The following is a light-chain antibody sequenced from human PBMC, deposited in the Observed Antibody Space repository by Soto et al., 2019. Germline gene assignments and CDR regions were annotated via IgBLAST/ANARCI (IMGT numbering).Light chain of an antibody. CDR1: QSLLHRNGHNY. J-gene: IGKJ1*01. V-gene: IGKV2-28*01. Sequence: DIVMTQSPLSLPVTPGEPASISCRSSQSLLHRNGHNYLDWDLQKPGQSPQLLIYLASNRASGVSGRFRGSETGTDFTLENSRGEAVDVGVYYCVRPLQTPPQFGQGNKVEI. CDR3: VRPLQTPPQ. CDR2: LAS.